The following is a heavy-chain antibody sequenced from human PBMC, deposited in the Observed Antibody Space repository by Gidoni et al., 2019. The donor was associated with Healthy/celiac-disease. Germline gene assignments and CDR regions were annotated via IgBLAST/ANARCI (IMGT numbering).Heavy chain of an antibody. Sequence: EVQLVESGGGLVQPGGSLRLSCAASGFTFSSYWMSWVRQAPGKGLGWVANIKQDGSEKYYVDSVKGRFTISRDNAKNSLYLQMNSLRAEDTAVYYCARRLRWTKYNWFDPWGQGTLVTVSS. D-gene: IGHD4-17*01. CDR2: IKQDGSEK. CDR1: GFTFSSYW. J-gene: IGHJ5*02. CDR3: ARRLRWTKYNWFDP. V-gene: IGHV3-7*01.